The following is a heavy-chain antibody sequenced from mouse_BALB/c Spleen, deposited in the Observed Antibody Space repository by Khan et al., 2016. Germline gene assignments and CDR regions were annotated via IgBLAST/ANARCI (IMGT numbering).Heavy chain of an antibody. J-gene: IGHJ3*01. CDR1: GYTSANYW. CDR3: ADDLFDY. Sequence: VQLQESGAELARPGPSVRLSCKASGYTSANYWMQWVKQRPGQGLEWIRSIYPGDGDTRYSQKFKDRATLTADKSSSSAYMHLRCVASEDSAVCYCADDLFDYWGQGTLVTVSA. V-gene: IGHV1-87*01. CDR2: IYPGDGDT.